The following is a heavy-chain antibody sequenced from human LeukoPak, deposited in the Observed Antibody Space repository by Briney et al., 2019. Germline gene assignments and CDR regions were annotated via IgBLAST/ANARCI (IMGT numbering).Heavy chain of an antibody. CDR3: ARIRAYDSSGYYY. CDR2: INHSGST. CDR1: GGSFSGYY. Sequence: PSETLSLTCAVYGGSFSGYYWSWIRQPPGKGLEWIGEINHSGSTNYNPSLKSRVTISVDTSKNQFSLKLSSATAADTAVYYCARIRAYDSSGYYYWGQGTLVTVSS. D-gene: IGHD3-22*01. V-gene: IGHV4-34*01. J-gene: IGHJ4*02.